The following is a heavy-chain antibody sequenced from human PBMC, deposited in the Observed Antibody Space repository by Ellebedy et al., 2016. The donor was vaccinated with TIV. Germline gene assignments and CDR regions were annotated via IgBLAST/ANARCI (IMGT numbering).Heavy chain of an antibody. V-gene: IGHV4-59*08. CDR2: IYYSGST. J-gene: IGHJ4*02. Sequence: MPGGSLRLSCTVSAGSISNYYWSRIRQPPGKGLEWIGYIYYSGSTNYNPSLKSRVTMSVDSSRNQFSLKLSSVTAADTAVFYCARTSYYDSSGYPLFDYWGQGTLVTVSS. D-gene: IGHD3-22*01. CDR3: ARTSYYDSSGYPLFDY. CDR1: AGSISNYY.